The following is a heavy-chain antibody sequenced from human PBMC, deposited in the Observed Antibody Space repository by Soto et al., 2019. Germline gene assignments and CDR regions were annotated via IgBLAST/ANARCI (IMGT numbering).Heavy chain of an antibody. J-gene: IGHJ4*02. CDR1: GGSISSYY. Sequence: SETLSLTCAVSGGSISSYYWGWIRQPPGKGLEWIGYAYYTGTTSYNPSLKSRVTISVDKSRNQFSLKLSSVTAADTAVYYCARGPNYDFWSGYFRGWGQGTLVTVSS. D-gene: IGHD3-3*01. CDR3: ARGPNYDFWSGYFRG. V-gene: IGHV4-59*13. CDR2: AYYTGTT.